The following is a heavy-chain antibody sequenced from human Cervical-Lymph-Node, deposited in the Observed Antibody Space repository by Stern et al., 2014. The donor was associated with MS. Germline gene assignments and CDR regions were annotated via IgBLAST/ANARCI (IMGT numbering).Heavy chain of an antibody. CDR3: ARVLSLATSDS. CDR1: GYTFTTYY. V-gene: IGHV1-46*01. CDR2: FNPSGGKS. J-gene: IGHJ4*02. D-gene: IGHD1-1*01. Sequence: VQLEESGAEIRKPGASVKISCEASGYTFTTYYIHWVRQAPGQGLEWVALFNPSGGKSTYAQRFQGRVTVTGDTSTSTVSLELTGLTSEDTAVYYCARVLSLATSDSWGQGTLVIVSS.